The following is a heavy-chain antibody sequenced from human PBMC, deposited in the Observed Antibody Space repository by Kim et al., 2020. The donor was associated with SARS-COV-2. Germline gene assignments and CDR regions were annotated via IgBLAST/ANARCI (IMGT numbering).Heavy chain of an antibody. CDR2: ISGSSSSI. V-gene: IGHV3-21*01. Sequence: GGSLRLSCAASGFTFGSYTINWLRQAPGKGLEWVSSISGSSSSIYYADSLKGRFTVSRDNAKNSLYLQMNSLRVDDTAVYYCATGGYSYFNWGPGTRVTVSS. CDR3: ATGGYSYFN. J-gene: IGHJ4*02. CDR1: GFTFGSYT. D-gene: IGHD5-18*01.